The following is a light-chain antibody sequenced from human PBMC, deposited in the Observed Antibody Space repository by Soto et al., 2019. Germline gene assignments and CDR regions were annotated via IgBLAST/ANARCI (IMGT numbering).Light chain of an antibody. CDR3: SSYASTSTAV. Sequence: QSALTQPASVSGSPGQSITISCTGTSSDVGAYNYVSWYQQHPGKAPKLMIYEVNYWPSGVSNRFSGSKSGITASLTISGLQAEDEADYYCSSYASTSTAVFGSGTKLTVL. J-gene: IGLJ1*01. V-gene: IGLV2-14*01. CDR2: EVN. CDR1: SSDVGAYNY.